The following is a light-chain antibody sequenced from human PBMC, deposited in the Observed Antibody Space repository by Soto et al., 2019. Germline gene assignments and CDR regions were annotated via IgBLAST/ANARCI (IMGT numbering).Light chain of an antibody. CDR3: CSYAGSYFYV. J-gene: IGLJ1*01. V-gene: IGLV2-11*01. CDR1: SSDVGGYKY. Sequence: QSVLTQPRSVSGSPGQSVTISCTGTSSDVGGYKYVSWYQQHPGKAPKVMIYDVSMRPSGVPDRFSGSKSGNTASLTISGLQAEYEADNYCCSYAGSYFYVFGTGTKVTVL. CDR2: DVS.